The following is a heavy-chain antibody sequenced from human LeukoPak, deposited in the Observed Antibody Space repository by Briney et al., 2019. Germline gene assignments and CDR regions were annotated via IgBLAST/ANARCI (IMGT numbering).Heavy chain of an antibody. J-gene: IGHJ4*02. CDR1: GFTFSSYA. V-gene: IGHV3-23*01. D-gene: IGHD3-22*01. CDR2: ISGSGGST. CDR3: AKDPGPGLERSGYSPIN. Sequence: GGSLRLSCAASGFTFSSYAMSWVRRAPGKGLEWVSAISGSGGSTYYADSVKGRFTISRDNSKNTLYLQMNSLRAEDTAVYYCAKDPGPGLERSGYSPINWGQGTLVTVSS.